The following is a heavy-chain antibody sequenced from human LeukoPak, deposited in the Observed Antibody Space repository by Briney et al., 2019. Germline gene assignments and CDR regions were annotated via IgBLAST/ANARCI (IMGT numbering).Heavy chain of an antibody. V-gene: IGHV4-59*08. J-gene: IGHJ5*02. CDR1: GGSISSYY. CDR2: IYYSGST. CDR3: ARQNKGHWFDP. Sequence: PSETLSLTCTVSGGSISSYYWSWIRQPPGKGLEWIGYIYYSGSTNYNPSLKSRVTISVDTSKNQFSLKLSSVTAADTAVYYCARQNKGHWFDPWGQGTLVTVSS.